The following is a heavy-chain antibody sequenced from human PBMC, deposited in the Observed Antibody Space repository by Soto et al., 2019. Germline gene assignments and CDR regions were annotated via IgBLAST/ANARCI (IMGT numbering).Heavy chain of an antibody. D-gene: IGHD1-7*01. CDR2: ISWNSGSI. CDR3: RLTGTTLYYYYMDV. V-gene: IGHV3-9*01. J-gene: IGHJ6*03. Sequence: PGGSLRLSYAASGFTFDDYAMHWVRQAPGKGLEWVSGISWNSGSIGYADSVKGRFTISRDNAKNSLYLQMNSLRAEDTALYYCRLTGTTLYYYYMDVWGKGTTVTVSS. CDR1: GFTFDDYA.